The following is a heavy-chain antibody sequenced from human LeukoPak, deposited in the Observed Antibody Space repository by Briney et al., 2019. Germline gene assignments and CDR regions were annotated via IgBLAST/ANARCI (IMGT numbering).Heavy chain of an antibody. J-gene: IGHJ4*02. CDR3: AKDLGIRYFDWYAGLDY. Sequence: GGSLRLSCAASGFTFNNHAMIWVRQAPGKGLEWVAVISYDGSNKYYADSVKGRFTISRDNSKNTLYLQMNSLRAEDTAVYYCAKDLGIRYFDWYAGLDYWGQGTLVTVSS. CDR1: GFTFNNHA. CDR2: ISYDGSNK. D-gene: IGHD3-9*01. V-gene: IGHV3-30*18.